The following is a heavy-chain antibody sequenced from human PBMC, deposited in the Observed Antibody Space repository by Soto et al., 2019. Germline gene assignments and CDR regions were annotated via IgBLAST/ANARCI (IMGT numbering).Heavy chain of an antibody. CDR3: ARGRGSAWSFDY. D-gene: IGHD6-19*01. Sequence: QVQVVESGGGLVKPGGSLRLSCAASGFTFSDSYMSWIRQAPGKGLEWVSYISNTGSTTNYADSVKGRFTISRDNTKNSLYLQMGSLRAEDTAVYYCARGRGSAWSFDYWGQGTLVTVSS. CDR2: ISNTGSTT. CDR1: GFTFSDSY. V-gene: IGHV3-11*01. J-gene: IGHJ4*02.